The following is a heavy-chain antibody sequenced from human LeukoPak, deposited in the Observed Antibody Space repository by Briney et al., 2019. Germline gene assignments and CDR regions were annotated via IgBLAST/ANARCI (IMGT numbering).Heavy chain of an antibody. CDR1: GYTFIDYC. CDR2: INPRGGST. J-gene: IGHJ4*02. CDR3: ARKFGGSGYYFDY. V-gene: IGHV1-46*01. Sequence: ASVKVSCKASGYTFIDYCIQWVRQAPGQGLEWMGTINPRGGSTRHAQRFQGRVTMTRDTSTSTLYMELSSLTSEDTAVYYCARKFGGSGYYFDYWGQGTLVTVSS. D-gene: IGHD2-15*01.